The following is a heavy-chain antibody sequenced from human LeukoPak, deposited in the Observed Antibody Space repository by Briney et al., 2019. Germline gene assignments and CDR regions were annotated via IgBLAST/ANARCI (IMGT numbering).Heavy chain of an antibody. J-gene: IGHJ4*02. Sequence: GGSLRLSCAASGFTFDDYAMHWVRQAPGKGLEWVSGISWNSGSIGYADSVKGRFTISRDNAKNSLYLQMNSLRAEDTALYYCAKSLAANWHFDYWGQGTLVTVSS. V-gene: IGHV3-9*01. CDR3: AKSLAANWHFDY. CDR1: GFTFDDYA. CDR2: ISWNSGSI. D-gene: IGHD6-13*01.